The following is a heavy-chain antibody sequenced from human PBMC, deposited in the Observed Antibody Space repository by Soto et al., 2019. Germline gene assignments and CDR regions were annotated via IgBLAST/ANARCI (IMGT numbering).Heavy chain of an antibody. CDR1: GFTFSDYY. CDR3: ARENPYYYYYMDV. V-gene: IGHV3-11*01. CDR2: ISSSGSTI. J-gene: IGHJ6*03. Sequence: QVQLVESGGGLVKPGGSLRLSCAASGFTFSDYYMSWIRQAPGKGLEWVSYISSSGSTIYYADSVKGPFTISRDKAKNSLYRQMTSLRAEDTAVYYCARENPYYYYYMDVWGKGTTVTVSS.